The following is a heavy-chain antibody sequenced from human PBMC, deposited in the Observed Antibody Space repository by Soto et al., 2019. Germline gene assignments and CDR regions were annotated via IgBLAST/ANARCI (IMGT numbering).Heavy chain of an antibody. CDR1: GYTFTSYA. Sequence: ASVKVSCKASGYTFTSYAMHWVRQAPGQRLEWMGWINAGNGNTKYSQKFQGRVTITRDTSASTAYMELSSLRSEDTAVYYCARSRGVPAAISSWFEPWGQGTLVTVSS. CDR3: ARSRGVPAAISSWFEP. D-gene: IGHD2-2*02. CDR2: INAGNGNT. V-gene: IGHV1-3*01. J-gene: IGHJ5*02.